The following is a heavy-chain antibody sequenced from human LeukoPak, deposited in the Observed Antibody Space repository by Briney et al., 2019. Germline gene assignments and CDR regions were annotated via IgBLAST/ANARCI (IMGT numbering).Heavy chain of an antibody. CDR1: GGSISSGDYY. Sequence: PSETLSLTCTVSGGSISSGDYYWSWLRQPPGTGLEWIGYIYYSGSTYYNPSLKSRVTISVDTSKNQFSLKLSSVTAADTAVYYCARYSGSYYADYWGQGTLVTVSS. V-gene: IGHV4-30-4*01. D-gene: IGHD1-26*01. J-gene: IGHJ4*02. CDR3: ARYSGSYYADY. CDR2: IYYSGST.